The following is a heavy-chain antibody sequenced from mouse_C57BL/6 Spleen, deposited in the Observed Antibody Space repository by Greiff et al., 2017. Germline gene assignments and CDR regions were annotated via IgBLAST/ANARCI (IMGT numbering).Heavy chain of an antibody. CDR1: GYAFSSSW. CDR2: IYPGDGDT. V-gene: IGHV1-82*01. CDR3: ASPAGFDY. J-gene: IGHJ2*01. Sequence: VQLQESGPELVKPGASVKISCKASGYAFSSSWMNWVKQRPGKGLEWIGRIYPGDGDTNYNGKFKGKATLTADKSSSTAYMQLSSLTSEDSAVYFCASPAGFDYWGQGTTLTVSS.